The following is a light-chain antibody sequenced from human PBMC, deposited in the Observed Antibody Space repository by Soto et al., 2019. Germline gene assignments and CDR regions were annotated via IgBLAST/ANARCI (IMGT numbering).Light chain of an antibody. CDR1: QSIITY. V-gene: IGKV1-39*01. CDR2: GAS. CDR3: QQSYSSPPEYT. J-gene: IGKJ2*01. Sequence: DIQMTQSPSSLSASIGDRVTITCRASQSIITYLNWYQQTSGKAPKLLIHGASNLESGVPSRFSRSGSGTDFTLNISGLQPEDFAIYCCQQSYSSPPEYTFGRGTKLEIK.